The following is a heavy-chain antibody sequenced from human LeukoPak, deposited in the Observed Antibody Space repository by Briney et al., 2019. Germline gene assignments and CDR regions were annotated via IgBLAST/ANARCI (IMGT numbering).Heavy chain of an antibody. V-gene: IGHV3-33*01. D-gene: IGHD6-13*01. CDR3: ASSSWYGAHFDY. CDR1: GFTFSSYG. CDR2: IWYDGSNK. J-gene: IGHJ4*02. Sequence: PGGSLRLSCAASGFTFSSYGMHWVRQAPGKGLEWVAVIWYDGSNKYYADSVKGRFTISRDNSKNTLYLQMNSLRAEDTAVYYCASSSWYGAHFDYWGQGTLVTVSS.